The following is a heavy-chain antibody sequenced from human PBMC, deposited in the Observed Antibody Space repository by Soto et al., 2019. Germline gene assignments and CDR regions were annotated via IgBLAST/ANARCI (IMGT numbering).Heavy chain of an antibody. D-gene: IGHD5-12*01. Sequence: QVQLQQWGAGLLKTSETVSLTCAVYGGSFSGYYWSGIRQPSGKGLEWIVAIKNSGSPNYNPSLNSRVTLSVDTSKKECSLNLSSVTTADTAFYYCARVRKLEMATTLHLDYWGHGTLVT. CDR2: IKNSGSP. V-gene: IGHV4-34*01. CDR1: GGSFSGYY. CDR3: ARVRKLEMATTLHLDY. J-gene: IGHJ4*01.